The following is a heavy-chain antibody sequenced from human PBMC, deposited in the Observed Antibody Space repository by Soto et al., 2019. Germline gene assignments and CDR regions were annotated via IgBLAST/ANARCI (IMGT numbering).Heavy chain of an antibody. Sequence: SGGSLRLSCAASGFTFSSYGMHWVRQAPGKXLEWVAVIWYDGSNKYYADSVKGRFTISRDNSKNTLYLQMNSLRAEDTAVYYCAREYYDSSGYSQYYFDYWGQGTLVTVSS. CDR2: IWYDGSNK. CDR3: AREYYDSSGYSQYYFDY. V-gene: IGHV3-33*01. J-gene: IGHJ4*02. CDR1: GFTFSSYG. D-gene: IGHD3-22*01.